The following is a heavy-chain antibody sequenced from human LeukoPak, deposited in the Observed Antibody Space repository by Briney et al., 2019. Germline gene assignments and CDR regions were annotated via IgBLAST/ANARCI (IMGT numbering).Heavy chain of an antibody. CDR3: ARYCSGGSCIDY. CDR2: IYYSGST. Sequence: PPETLSLTCTVSGGSISSSSYYWGWIRQPPGKGLEWIGSIYYSGSTYYNPSLKSRVTISVDTSKNQFSLKLSSVTAADTAVYYCARYCSGGSCIDYWGQGTLVTVSS. D-gene: IGHD2-15*01. J-gene: IGHJ4*02. CDR1: GGSISSSSYY. V-gene: IGHV4-39*07.